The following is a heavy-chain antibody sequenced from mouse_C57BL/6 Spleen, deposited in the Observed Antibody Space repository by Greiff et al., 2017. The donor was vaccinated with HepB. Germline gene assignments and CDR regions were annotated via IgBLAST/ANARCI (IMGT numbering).Heavy chain of an antibody. CDR1: GYTFTSYW. J-gene: IGHJ2*01. V-gene: IGHV1-59*01. Sequence: VQLQQSGAELVRPGTSVKLSCKASGYTFTSYWMHWVKQRPGQGLEWIGVIDPSDSYTNYNQKFKGKATLTVDTSSSTAYMQLSSLTSEDSAVYYCARGAAGTSFFDYWGQGTTLTVSS. CDR2: IDPSDSYT. CDR3: ARGAAGTSFFDY. D-gene: IGHD4-1*01.